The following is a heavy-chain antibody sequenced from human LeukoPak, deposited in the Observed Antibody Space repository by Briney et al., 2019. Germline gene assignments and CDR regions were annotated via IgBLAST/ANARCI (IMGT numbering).Heavy chain of an antibody. Sequence: PGGSLRLSCAASGFTFSSYAMSWVRQAPGKGLEWVSAISGSGGSTYYADSVKGRFTISRDNSKNTLYLQMNSLRAEDTAVYYCAKVARYPQFEDRAFDIWGQGTMVTVSS. D-gene: IGHD3-10*01. CDR1: GFTFSSYA. CDR3: AKVARYPQFEDRAFDI. V-gene: IGHV3-23*01. J-gene: IGHJ3*02. CDR2: ISGSGGST.